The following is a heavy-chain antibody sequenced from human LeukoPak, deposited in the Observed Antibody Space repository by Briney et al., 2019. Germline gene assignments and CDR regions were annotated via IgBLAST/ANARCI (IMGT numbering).Heavy chain of an antibody. CDR3: ARSPSADYYYGMDV. J-gene: IGHJ6*02. CDR1: GFTFSSYD. V-gene: IGHV3-13*01. CDR2: IGTAVDT. Sequence: GGSLRLSCAASGFTFSSYDMHWVRQATGKGLEWVSAIGTAVDTYYPGSVKGRFTISRENAKNSLYLQMNSLRAGDTAVYYCARSPSADYYYGMDVWGQGTTVTVSS.